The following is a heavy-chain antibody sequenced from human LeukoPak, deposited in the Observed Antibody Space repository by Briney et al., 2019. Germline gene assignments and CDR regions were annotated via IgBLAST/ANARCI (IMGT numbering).Heavy chain of an antibody. CDR1: GFTFSSYA. V-gene: IGHV3-23*01. J-gene: IGHJ4*02. Sequence: GGSLRLSCAASGFTFSSYAMSWVRQAPGKGLEWVSAISGSGGSTYYADSVKGRFAISRDNSKNTLYLQMNSLRAEDTAVYYCAKGRFIVVVIEVFEDPYYFDYWGQGTLVTVSS. CDR3: AKGRFIVVVIEVFEDPYYFDY. D-gene: IGHD2-21*01. CDR2: ISGSGGST.